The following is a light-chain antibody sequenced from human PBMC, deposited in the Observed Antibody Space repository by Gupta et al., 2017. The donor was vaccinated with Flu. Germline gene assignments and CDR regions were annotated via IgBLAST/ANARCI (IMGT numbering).Light chain of an antibody. J-gene: IGKJ1*01. Sequence: EIVMTQSPATLSVSPGERATLSCRASQTFSSNLAWYQQKPRQAPRLLIYGAATTRTGSPARCSGSGAGRKVTLTISSRQSEDVAVYYCQQYNNWPLGSFGQGTKVEIK. CDR2: GAA. V-gene: IGKV3-15*01. CDR1: QTFSSN. CDR3: QQYNNWPLGS.